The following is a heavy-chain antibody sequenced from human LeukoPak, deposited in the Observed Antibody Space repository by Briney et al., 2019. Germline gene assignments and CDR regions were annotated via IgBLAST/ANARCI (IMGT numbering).Heavy chain of an antibody. CDR2: ISAYNGNT. V-gene: IGHV1-18*01. CDR3: ARDIGTSEGYSSSSPYFGY. D-gene: IGHD6-6*01. Sequence: GASVKVSCKASGYTFTSYGISWVRQAPGQGLEWMGWISAYNGNTNYAQKLQGRVTMSTDTSTSTAYMELRSLRSDDTAVYYCARDIGTSEGYSSSSPYFGYWGQGTLVTVSS. CDR1: GYTFTSYG. J-gene: IGHJ4*02.